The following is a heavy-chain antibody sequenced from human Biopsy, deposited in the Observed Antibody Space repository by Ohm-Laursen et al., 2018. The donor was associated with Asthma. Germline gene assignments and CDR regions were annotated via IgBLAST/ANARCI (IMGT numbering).Heavy chain of an antibody. Sequence: SVKVSCKISGYSLTDLSMHWVRQAPGQGLEWMGGLDPEEGGTVNARRFQGRVTMTEDTSTDTAYMELSSLSSDDTAVYYCASDFPKDYVRYNFQFWGQGTLVTVSS. CDR1: GYSLTDLS. V-gene: IGHV1-24*01. D-gene: IGHD4-17*01. J-gene: IGHJ4*02. CDR2: LDPEEGGT. CDR3: ASDFPKDYVRYNFQF.